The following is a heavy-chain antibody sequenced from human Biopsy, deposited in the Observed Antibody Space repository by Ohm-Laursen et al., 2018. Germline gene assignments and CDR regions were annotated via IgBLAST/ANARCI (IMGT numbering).Heavy chain of an antibody. V-gene: IGHV1-18*01. Sequence: SVKVSCKASGYTFGNYGISWVRQAPGQGLERMGWISVYNGNTDYPHKFQGRVTMTTDTSTSTAYMELRSLTSDDTAIYYCARDVVGRGASFFDFWGQGTSVTVSS. J-gene: IGHJ4*02. CDR2: ISVYNGNT. CDR1: GYTFGNYG. CDR3: ARDVVGRGASFFDF. D-gene: IGHD1-26*01.